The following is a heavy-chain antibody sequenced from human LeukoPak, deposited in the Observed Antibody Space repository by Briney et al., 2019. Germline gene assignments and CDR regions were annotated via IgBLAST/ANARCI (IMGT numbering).Heavy chain of an antibody. CDR2: ISGYNGYT. V-gene: IGHV1-18*01. CDR1: GYTFTSYG. D-gene: IGHD3-22*01. Sequence: ASVKVSCKASGYTFTSYGISWVRQAPGQGLEWMGWISGYNGYTHYAQNLQGRVTMTTDTSTNTAYMELRSLRSDDTAMYYCARDRGRYDSSGYYPPLFDYWGQGTLVTVSS. J-gene: IGHJ4*02. CDR3: ARDRGRYDSSGYYPPLFDY.